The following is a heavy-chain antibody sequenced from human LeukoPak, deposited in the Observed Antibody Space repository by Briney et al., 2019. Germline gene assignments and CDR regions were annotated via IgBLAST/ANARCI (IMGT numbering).Heavy chain of an antibody. CDR3: ARGVYSYGY. CDR2: IKEDGTEK. V-gene: IGHV3-7*01. Sequence: PGGSLRPSCAASGFIFSSNWMSWVRQAPGKGLEWVANIKEDGTEKYYVDSVKGRFTISRDNAKNSLYLQMNSLRAEDTAVYYCARGVYSYGYWGQGTLVTVSS. J-gene: IGHJ4*02. CDR1: GFIFSSNW. D-gene: IGHD5-18*01.